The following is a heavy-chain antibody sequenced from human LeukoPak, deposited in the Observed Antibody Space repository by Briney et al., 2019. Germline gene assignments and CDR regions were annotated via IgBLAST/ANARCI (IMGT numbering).Heavy chain of an antibody. J-gene: IGHJ4*02. CDR2: ITGSGGWT. Sequence: GGSLRLSCGASGFSFSSFSMNWVRQAPGKGLEWVSSITGSGGWTSYAGSVKGRFTISRDNANNSLYLQMRSLTVEDTAVYFCARDSAPHRVILDFWGQGTLVIVSS. V-gene: IGHV3-21*01. CDR3: ARDSAPHRVILDF. CDR1: GFSFSSFS. D-gene: IGHD1-14*01.